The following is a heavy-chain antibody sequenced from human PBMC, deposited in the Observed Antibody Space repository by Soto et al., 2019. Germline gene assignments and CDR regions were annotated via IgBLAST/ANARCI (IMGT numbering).Heavy chain of an antibody. D-gene: IGHD1-1*01. CDR2: ISAYNGNT. J-gene: IGHJ6*02. CDR1: GYTFTSYG. CDR3: AREMGTNELYYYYAMDV. V-gene: IGHV1-18*01. Sequence: EASVKVSCKASGYTFTSYGISWVRHAPGQGLEWMGWISAYNGNTNYAQKLQGRVTMTTDTSTSTAYMELRSLRSDDTAVYYCAREMGTNELYYYYAMDVWGQGTTVTVYS.